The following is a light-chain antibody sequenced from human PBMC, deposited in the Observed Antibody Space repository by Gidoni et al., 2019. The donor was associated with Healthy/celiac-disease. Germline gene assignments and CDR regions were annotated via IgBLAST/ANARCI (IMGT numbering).Light chain of an antibody. J-gene: IGKJ4*01. Sequence: DIVMTQSPDSLAVSLGERATINCKSSQSVLYSSNNKTSLAWYQQKPGQPPKLLIYWASTRESGVPDRFSGSGSRRDITLTGDSSQDVGVAVYYCQQYYSTPLTFGGGTKVEIK. CDR1: QSVLYSSNNKTS. V-gene: IGKV4-1*01. CDR2: WAS. CDR3: QQYYSTPLT.